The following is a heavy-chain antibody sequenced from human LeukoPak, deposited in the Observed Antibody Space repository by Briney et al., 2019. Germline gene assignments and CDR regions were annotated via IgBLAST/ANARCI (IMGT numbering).Heavy chain of an antibody. CDR2: INHSGST. D-gene: IGHD6-6*01. Sequence: SETLSLTCAVYGGSFSGYYWSWIRQPPGKGLEWTGEINHSGSTNYNPSLKSRVTISVDTSKNQFSLKLSSVTAADTAVYYCARGRPSSPLYYYYYYMDVWGKGTTVTVSS. J-gene: IGHJ6*03. V-gene: IGHV4-34*01. CDR3: ARGRPSSPLYYYYYYMDV. CDR1: GGSFSGYY.